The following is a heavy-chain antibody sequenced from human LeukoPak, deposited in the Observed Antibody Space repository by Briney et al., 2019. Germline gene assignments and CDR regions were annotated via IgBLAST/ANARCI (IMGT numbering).Heavy chain of an antibody. J-gene: IGHJ4*02. V-gene: IGHV1-69*13. CDR2: IIPIFGTA. Sequence: ASVKVSCTASGGTFSKHAINWVRQAPRQGLEWMGGIIPIFGTANYAQKFQGRVTITADESTSTAYMELSSLRSQDTAVYYCARGWLAETTVVTPYNYWGQGTLVTVSS. CDR3: ARGWLAETTVVTPYNY. D-gene: IGHD4-23*01. CDR1: GGTFSKHA.